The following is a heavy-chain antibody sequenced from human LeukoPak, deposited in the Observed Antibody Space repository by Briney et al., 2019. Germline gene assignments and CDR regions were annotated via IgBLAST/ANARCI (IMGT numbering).Heavy chain of an antibody. CDR1: GLTLSSHW. V-gene: IGHV3-7*01. D-gene: IGHD1-26*01. J-gene: IGHJ3*02. CDR3: AHLPPPRPTSVGAPTTDAFDI. CDR2: IKQDGSEK. Sequence: GGSLRLSCAASGLTLSSHWMRCARQAPGKGREWVANIKQDGSEKYYVDSVKGRFTVSRDNAQNSLYLQMNSQRAEDTAVYYCAHLPPPRPTSVGAPTTDAFDIWGEGTMVTVSS.